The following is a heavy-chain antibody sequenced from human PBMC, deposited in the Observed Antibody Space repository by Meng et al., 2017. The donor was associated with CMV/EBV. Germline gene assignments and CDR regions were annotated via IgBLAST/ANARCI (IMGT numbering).Heavy chain of an antibody. CDR1: GFTFSSYA. J-gene: IGHJ3*02. D-gene: IGHD6-6*01. Sequence: GESLKISCAASGFTFSSYAMSWVRQAPGKGLEWVSAISGSGGSTYYADSVKGRFTISRDNSKNTLYLQMNSLRAEDTAVYYCAKEGSSSLGGAFDIWGQGTMVTVSS. CDR2: ISGSGGST. CDR3: AKEGSSSLGGAFDI. V-gene: IGHV3-23*01.